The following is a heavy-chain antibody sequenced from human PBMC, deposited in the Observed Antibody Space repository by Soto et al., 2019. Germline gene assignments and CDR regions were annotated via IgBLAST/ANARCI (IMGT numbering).Heavy chain of an antibody. CDR1: GYTFTSYG. Sequence: QVQLVQSGAEVKKPGASVKVSCKASGYTFTSYGISWVRQAPGQGLEWMGWISAYNGNTKYAQKLQGRVTMTTDTSKSTAYMELRSVRSDATAVYSCAREPNYFDYWGQGTLVTVSS. V-gene: IGHV1-18*01. J-gene: IGHJ4*02. CDR3: AREPNYFDY. CDR2: ISAYNGNT.